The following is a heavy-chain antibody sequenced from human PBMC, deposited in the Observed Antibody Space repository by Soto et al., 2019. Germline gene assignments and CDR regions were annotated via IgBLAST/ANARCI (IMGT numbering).Heavy chain of an antibody. CDR2: ISGSGGST. Sequence: GGSLRLSCAASGFTFSSYAMSWVRQAPGKGLEWVSAISGSGGSTYYADSVKGRFTISRDNSKNTLYLQMNSLRAEDTAVYYCAKCEYCSSTSCYGYYYYYMDVWGKGTTVTVSS. V-gene: IGHV3-23*01. J-gene: IGHJ6*03. D-gene: IGHD2-2*01. CDR1: GFTFSSYA. CDR3: AKCEYCSSTSCYGYYYYYMDV.